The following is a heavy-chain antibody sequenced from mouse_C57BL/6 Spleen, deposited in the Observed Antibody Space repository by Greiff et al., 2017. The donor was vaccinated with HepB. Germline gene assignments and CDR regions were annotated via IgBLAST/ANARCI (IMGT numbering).Heavy chain of an antibody. J-gene: IGHJ3*01. CDR1: GFTFSSYG. V-gene: IGHV5-6*01. D-gene: IGHD4-1*02. CDR2: ISSGGSYT. Sequence: EVQVVESGGDLVKPGGSLKLSCAASGFTFSSYGMSWVRQTPDKRLEWVATISSGGSYTYYPDSVKGRFTISRDNAKNTLYLQMSSLKSEDTAMYYCARATGTGFAYWGQGTLVTVSA. CDR3: ARATGTGFAY.